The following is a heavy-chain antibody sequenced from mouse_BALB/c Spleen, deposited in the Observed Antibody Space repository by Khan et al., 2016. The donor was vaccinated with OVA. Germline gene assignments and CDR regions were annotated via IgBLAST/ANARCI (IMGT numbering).Heavy chain of an antibody. V-gene: IGHV1-81*01. Sequence: QVQLQQPGPELVKPGASVKMSCKASGYTFTYYVITWVKQRTGQGLEWIGEIYPGSDNAYYNEGFKGKATLTADKSSNTTHMQLSSLTSEDSAVYFCARGDGYYVYFDYWGQGTTLTVSS. J-gene: IGHJ2*01. CDR2: IYPGSDNA. D-gene: IGHD2-3*01. CDR1: GYTFTYYV. CDR3: ARGDGYYVYFDY.